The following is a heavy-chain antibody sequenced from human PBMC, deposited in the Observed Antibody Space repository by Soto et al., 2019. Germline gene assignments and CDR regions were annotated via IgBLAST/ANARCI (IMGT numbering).Heavy chain of an antibody. V-gene: IGHV3-30*18. CDR3: AKSDRSIADLCYYYYGMDV. J-gene: IGHJ6*02. D-gene: IGHD6-6*01. CDR2: ISYDGSNK. CDR1: GFTFSSSV. Sequence: AGSLGLACAASGFTFSSSVMHGFRQAPGKGLEWVAVISYDGSNKYYADSVKGRFTISRDNSKNTLYLQMNSLRAEDTAVYYCAKSDRSIADLCYYYYGMDVSGQGTTVTVSS.